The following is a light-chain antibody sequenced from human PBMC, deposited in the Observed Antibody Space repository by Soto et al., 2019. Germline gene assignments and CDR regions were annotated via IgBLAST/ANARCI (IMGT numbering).Light chain of an antibody. V-gene: IGLV4-69*01. Sequence: QSVLTQSPSASASLGASVKFTCTLSSGHSSYAIAWHQQQPEKGPRYLMKVNSDGSHNKGDGIPDRFSGSSSGAERYLTISSLQSEDEADYYCQTWDTGIWVFCAGTKVTVL. CDR3: QTWDTGIWV. CDR1: SGHSSYA. J-gene: IGLJ3*02. CDR2: VNSDGSH.